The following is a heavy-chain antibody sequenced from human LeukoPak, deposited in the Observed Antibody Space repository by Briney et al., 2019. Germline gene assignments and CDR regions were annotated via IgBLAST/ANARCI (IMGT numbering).Heavy chain of an antibody. CDR1: GFTVSSNY. J-gene: IGHJ6*02. V-gene: IGHV3-53*01. CDR2: LSGSGGDT. CDR3: ASRHYYYYGMDV. Sequence: PGGSLRLSCAASGFTVSSNYMSWVRQAPGKGLEWVSVLSGSGGDTYYADSVKGRFTISRDNSKNTLFLQMNSLRAEDTAVYYCASRHYYYYGMDVWGQGTTVTVSS.